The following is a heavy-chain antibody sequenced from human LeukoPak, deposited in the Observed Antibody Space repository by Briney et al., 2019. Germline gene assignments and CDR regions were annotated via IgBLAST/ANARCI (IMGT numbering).Heavy chain of an antibody. V-gene: IGHV3-30*18. CDR3: AKELDYYDSSGYRHLGY. J-gene: IGHJ4*02. Sequence: PGRSLRLSCAASGFTFGSYGMHWVRQAPGKGLEWVAVISYDGSNKYYADSVKGRFTISRDNSKNTLYLQMNSLRAEDTAVYYCAKELDYYDSSGYRHLGYWGQGTLVTVSS. D-gene: IGHD3-22*01. CDR2: ISYDGSNK. CDR1: GFTFGSYG.